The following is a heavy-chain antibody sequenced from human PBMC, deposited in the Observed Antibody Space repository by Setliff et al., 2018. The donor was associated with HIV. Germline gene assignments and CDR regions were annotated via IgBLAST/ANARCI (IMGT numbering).Heavy chain of an antibody. D-gene: IGHD6-13*01. CDR2: IYYSGST. Sequence: TLSLTCTVSGGSISSGDYYWSWIRQPPGKGLEWIGYIYYSGSTYYNPSLKSRVTISVDTSKNQFSLKLSSVTAADTAVYYCVRDPGVAAAGDYWGQGTLVTVSS. V-gene: IGHV4-30-4*08. CDR3: VRDPGVAAAGDY. CDR1: GGSISSGDYY. J-gene: IGHJ4*02.